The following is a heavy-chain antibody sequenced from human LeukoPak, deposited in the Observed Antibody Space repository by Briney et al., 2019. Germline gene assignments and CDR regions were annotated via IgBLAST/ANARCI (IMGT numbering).Heavy chain of an antibody. CDR3: ATPRGYPNYGMDV. J-gene: IGHJ6*02. Sequence: VASVKVSCKASGGTFSSYAISWVRQAPGQGLEWMGGIIPIFGTANYAQKFQGRVTITADESTSTAYMEPSSLRSEDTAVYYCATPRGYPNYGMDVWGQGTTVTVSS. D-gene: IGHD3-22*01. V-gene: IGHV1-69*13. CDR1: GGTFSSYA. CDR2: IIPIFGTA.